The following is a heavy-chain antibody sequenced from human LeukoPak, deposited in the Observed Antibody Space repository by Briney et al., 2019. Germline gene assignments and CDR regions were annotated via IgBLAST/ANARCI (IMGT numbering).Heavy chain of an antibody. CDR3: AKDAWTYCSDCSRRPTSLYY. CDR2: IGGSGDST. D-gene: IGHD2-15*01. V-gene: IGHV3-23*01. J-gene: IGHJ4*02. CDR1: GFTFYAYA. Sequence: PGGSLRLSCAASGFTFYAYAMTWVRQAPGKGLEWVSGIGGSGDSTIYADSVRGRFTISRDNSKDTLYLQMNNLRAEDTAIYYCAKDAWTYCSDCSRRPTSLYYWGQGTLVTVSS.